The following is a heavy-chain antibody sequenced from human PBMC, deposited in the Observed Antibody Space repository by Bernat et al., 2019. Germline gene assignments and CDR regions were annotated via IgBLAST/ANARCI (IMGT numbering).Heavy chain of an antibody. Sequence: QVQLVQSGAEVKKPGASVKVSCKASGYTFTSYAMHWVRQAPGQRLEWMGWINAGNGNTKYSQKFQGRVTITRDTSASTAYMELSSLRSEDTAVYYCARDYYDILTGYPKYNCFDPWGQGTLVTVSS. J-gene: IGHJ5*02. CDR2: INAGNGNT. CDR1: GYTFTSYA. V-gene: IGHV1-3*01. CDR3: ARDYYDILTGYPKYNCFDP. D-gene: IGHD3-9*01.